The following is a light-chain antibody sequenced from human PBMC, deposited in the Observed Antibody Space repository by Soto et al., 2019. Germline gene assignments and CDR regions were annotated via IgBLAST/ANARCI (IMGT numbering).Light chain of an antibody. CDR1: QSVSSSY. J-gene: IGKJ5*01. CDR2: GAS. Sequence: IVLTHSPGTLSFSTAQSSTLSFSRTQSVSSSYLAWYQQKPGQAPRLLIYGASSRATGIPDRFSGSGSGTDFTLTISRLEPEDFAMYYCHQYGISPPVTFGQGTRLEI. CDR3: HQYGISPPVT. V-gene: IGKV3-20*01.